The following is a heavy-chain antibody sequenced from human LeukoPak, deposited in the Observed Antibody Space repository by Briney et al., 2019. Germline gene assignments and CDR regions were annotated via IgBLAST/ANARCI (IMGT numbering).Heavy chain of an antibody. CDR2: IDPKRGGT. V-gene: IGHV1-2*02. D-gene: IGHD1-14*01. CDR3: ATSIEAEIWYSDY. Sequence: ASVKVSCKASGYTFTGYYMHLVRQAPGQGLEWMGWIDPKRGGTNYAQKFQGRVTMTRDTSISTAYMEVSRLRSDDTAVYYCATSIEAEIWYSDYWGQGTLVTVSS. J-gene: IGHJ4*02. CDR1: GYTFTGYY.